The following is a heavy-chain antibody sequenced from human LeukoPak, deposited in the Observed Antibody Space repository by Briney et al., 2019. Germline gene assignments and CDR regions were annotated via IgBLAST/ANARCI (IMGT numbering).Heavy chain of an antibody. CDR3: AKDRAMITFGGIVVSD. V-gene: IGHV3-23*01. CDR2: ISGSGGST. D-gene: IGHD3-16*02. J-gene: IGHJ4*02. CDR1: GFTFSSYA. Sequence: GGSLRLSCAASGFTFSSYAMSWVRQAPGKGLEWVSAISGSGGSTYYADSVKGRFTISRDNSKSFLSLQMNGLRGEDTAVYFCAKDRAMITFGGIVVSDWGQGTPVTVSA.